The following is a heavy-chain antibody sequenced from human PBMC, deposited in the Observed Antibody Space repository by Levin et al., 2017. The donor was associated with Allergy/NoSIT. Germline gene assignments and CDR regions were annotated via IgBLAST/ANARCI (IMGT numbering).Heavy chain of an antibody. CDR1: GFTVSSNY. V-gene: IGHV3-53*01. J-gene: IGHJ4*02. CDR3: ARAVRARILGFDY. CDR2: IYSGGST. D-gene: IGHD3-10*01. Sequence: GGSLRLSCAASGFTVSSNYMSWVRQAPGKGLEWVSVIYSGGSTYYADSVKGRFTISRDNSKNTLYLQMNSLRAEDTAVYYCARAVRARILGFDYWGQGTLVTVSS.